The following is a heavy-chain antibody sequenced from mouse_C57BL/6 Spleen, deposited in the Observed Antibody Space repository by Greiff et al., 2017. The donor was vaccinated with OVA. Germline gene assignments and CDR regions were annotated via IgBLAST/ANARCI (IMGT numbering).Heavy chain of an antibody. CDR1: GYTFTSYW. V-gene: IGHV1-69*01. CDR3: ARSGDYDGWFAY. D-gene: IGHD2-4*01. J-gene: IGHJ3*01. Sequence: VQLQQPGAELVMPGASVKLSCKASGYTFTSYWMHWVKQRPGQGLEWIGEIDPSDSYTNYNQKFKGKSTLTVDKSSSTAYMQLSSLTSEDSAVYHCARSGDYDGWFAYWGQGTLVTVSA. CDR2: IDPSDSYT.